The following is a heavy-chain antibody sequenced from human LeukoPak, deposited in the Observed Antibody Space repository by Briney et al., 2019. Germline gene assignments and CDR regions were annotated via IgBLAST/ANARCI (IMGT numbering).Heavy chain of an antibody. CDR3: ARENYYGSAKVNAFDI. Sequence: SETLSLTCTVSGGSISSGGYYWSWIRQHPGKGLEWIGYIYYSGSTYYNPSLKSRATISVDTSKNQFSLKLSSVTAADTAVYYCARENYYGSAKVNAFDIWGQGTMVTVSS. CDR2: IYYSGST. V-gene: IGHV4-31*03. J-gene: IGHJ3*02. D-gene: IGHD3-10*01. CDR1: GGSISSGGYY.